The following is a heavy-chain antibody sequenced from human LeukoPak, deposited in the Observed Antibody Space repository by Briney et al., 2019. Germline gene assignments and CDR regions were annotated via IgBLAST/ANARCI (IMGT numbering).Heavy chain of an antibody. V-gene: IGHV4-59*12. J-gene: IGHJ5*02. CDR2: ISYSGST. CDR1: GGSISRYY. CDR3: ARAWAARPRNWFDP. Sequence: SETLSLTCTVSGGSISRYYWSWIRQPPGKGLEWIGYISYSGSTNYNPSLKSRVTISVDTSKNQFSLKLSSVTAADTAVYYCARAWAARPRNWFDPWGQGTLVTVSS. D-gene: IGHD6-6*01.